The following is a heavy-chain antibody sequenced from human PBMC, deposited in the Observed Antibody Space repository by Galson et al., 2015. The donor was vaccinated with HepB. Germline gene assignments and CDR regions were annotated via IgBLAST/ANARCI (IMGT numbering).Heavy chain of an antibody. Sequence: SLRLSCAGSGFTFSSYSMNWVRQAPGKGLEWVSYISSKGGTVYYADSVEGRFTLSRDNVKNSAYLQMNGLREEDAAVYYCARERPAKYWGQGTLVIVS. D-gene: IGHD6-6*01. J-gene: IGHJ4*02. CDR3: ARERPAKY. V-gene: IGHV3-48*02. CDR2: ISSKGGTV. CDR1: GFTFSSYS.